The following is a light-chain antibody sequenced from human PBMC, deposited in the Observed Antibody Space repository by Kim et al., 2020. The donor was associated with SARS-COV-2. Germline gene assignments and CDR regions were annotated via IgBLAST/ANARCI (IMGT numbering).Light chain of an antibody. Sequence: LTQPRSVSGSPGQSVTISCTGTSSDVGGYNYVSWYQQHPGKAPKLMIYDVNKRPSGVPDRFSGSKSGNTASLTISGLQAEDEADYYCCSYAGSPPYVFGTGTKVTVL. CDR2: DVN. CDR1: SSDVGGYNY. V-gene: IGLV2-11*01. CDR3: CSYAGSPPYV. J-gene: IGLJ1*01.